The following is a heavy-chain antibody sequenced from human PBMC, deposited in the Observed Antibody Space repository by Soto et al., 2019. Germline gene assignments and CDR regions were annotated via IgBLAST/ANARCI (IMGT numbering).Heavy chain of an antibody. V-gene: IGHV4-34*01. D-gene: IGHD6-19*01. J-gene: IGHJ4*02. Sequence: SETLSLTCAVYGGSFSGYYWSWIRQPPGKGLEWIGEINHSGSTNYNPSLKSRVTISVDTSKNQFSLKLSSVTAADTAVYYCARGGWVDYWGQGTLVTVSS. CDR3: ARGGWVDY. CDR1: GGSFSGYY. CDR2: INHSGST.